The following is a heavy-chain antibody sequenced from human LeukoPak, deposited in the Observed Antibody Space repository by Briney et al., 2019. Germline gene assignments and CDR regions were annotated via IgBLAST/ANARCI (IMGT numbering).Heavy chain of an antibody. CDR1: GFTFSSYS. D-gene: IGHD6-6*01. CDR2: ISSSSSTI. Sequence: GGSLRLSCAASGFTFSSYSMNWVRQAPGKGLEWVSYISSSSSTIYYADSVKGRFIISRDNAKNSLYLQMNSLRAEDTAVYYCARSSPYYFDYWGQGTLVTVSS. V-gene: IGHV3-48*01. J-gene: IGHJ4*02. CDR3: ARSSPYYFDY.